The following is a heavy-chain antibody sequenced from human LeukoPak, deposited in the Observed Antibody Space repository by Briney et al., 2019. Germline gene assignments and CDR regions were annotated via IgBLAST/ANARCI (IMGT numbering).Heavy chain of an antibody. V-gene: IGHV1-18*03. J-gene: IGHJ4*02. Sequence: ASVKVSCKASGYPFSTYGISWVRQAPGQGLQWMAWISTHNGKTDYAQNFQDRVTVTRDTSTSTVYMELRSLRSDDMAVYYCARDLITFGGVLVPGYWGQGTLVTVSS. CDR1: GYPFSTYG. D-gene: IGHD3-16*02. CDR2: ISTHNGKT. CDR3: ARDLITFGGVLVPGY.